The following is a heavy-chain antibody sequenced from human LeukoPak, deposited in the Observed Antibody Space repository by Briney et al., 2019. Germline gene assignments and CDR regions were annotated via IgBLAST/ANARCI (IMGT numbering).Heavy chain of an antibody. D-gene: IGHD3-10*01. V-gene: IGHV4-39*07. J-gene: IGHJ4*02. CDR3: TREIPYYS. CDR2: IYHSGST. Sequence: PSETLSLTCTVSGGSISSSSYYWGWIRQPPGKGLEWIGSIYHSGSTYYNPSLKSRVTISVDRSKNQFSLKLSSVTAEDTAVYYCTREIPYYSWGQGTLVTASS. CDR1: GGSISSSSYY.